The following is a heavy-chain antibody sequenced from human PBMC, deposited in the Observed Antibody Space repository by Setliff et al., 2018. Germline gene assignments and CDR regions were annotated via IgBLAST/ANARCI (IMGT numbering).Heavy chain of an antibody. V-gene: IGHV1-69*13. Sequence: SVKVSCKASGGTFSSYAISWVRQAPGQGLEWMGGIIPIFGTANYAQKFQGRVTITADESTSTAYMELSSLRSDDTAVYFCAGDGGGDSDAFDIWGQGTMVTVSS. D-gene: IGHD3-16*01. CDR1: GGTFSSYA. CDR2: IIPIFGTA. CDR3: AGDGGGDSDAFDI. J-gene: IGHJ3*02.